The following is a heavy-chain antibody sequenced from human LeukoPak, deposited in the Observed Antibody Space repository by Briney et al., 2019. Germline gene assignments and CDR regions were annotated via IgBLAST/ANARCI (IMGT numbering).Heavy chain of an antibody. V-gene: IGHV3-23*01. J-gene: IGHJ4*02. CDR3: ATNIVATNPPFN. D-gene: IGHD5-12*01. Sequence: GGSLRLSCAAPGFTFSSYAMSWVRQAPGKGLEWVSAISGSGGSTYYADSVKGRFTISRDNSKNTLYLQMNSLRAEDTAVYYCATNIVATNPPFNWGQGTLVTVSS. CDR1: GFTFSSYA. CDR2: ISGSGGST.